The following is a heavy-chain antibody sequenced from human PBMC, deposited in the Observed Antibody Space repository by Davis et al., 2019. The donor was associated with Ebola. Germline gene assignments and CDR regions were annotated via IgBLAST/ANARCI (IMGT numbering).Heavy chain of an antibody. J-gene: IGHJ4*02. CDR2: ISSSSSYI. Sequence: GESPKIPCAASGFTFSSYSMNWVRQAPGKGLEWVSSISSSSSYIYYADSMKGRFTISRDNAKNTLFLQMNSLRVEDTAVYYCAKDSYFYTDRPYWGQGTLVTVSS. CDR1: GFTFSSYS. CDR3: AKDSYFYTDRPY. V-gene: IGHV3-21*04. D-gene: IGHD2-2*02.